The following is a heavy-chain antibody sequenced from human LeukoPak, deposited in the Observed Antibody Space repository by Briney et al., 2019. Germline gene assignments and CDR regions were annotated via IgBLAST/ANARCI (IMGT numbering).Heavy chain of an antibody. CDR3: AKVNRAYCGGDCYLLDY. V-gene: IGHV3-43*01. J-gene: IGHJ4*02. CDR1: GFTFDDYT. Sequence: GGSLRLSCAASGFTFDDYTMHWVRQAPGKGLEWASLISWDGGSTYYADSVKGRFTISRDNSKNSLYLQMNSLRTEDTALYYCAKVNRAYCGGDCYLLDYWGQGTLVTVSS. CDR2: ISWDGGST. D-gene: IGHD2-21*02.